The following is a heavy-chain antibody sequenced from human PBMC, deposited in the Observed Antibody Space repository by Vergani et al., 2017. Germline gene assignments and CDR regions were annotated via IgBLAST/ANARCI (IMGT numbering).Heavy chain of an antibody. D-gene: IGHD5-24*01. Sequence: QVQLVESGGGLVKPGGSLRLSCAASGFSFSDHYMTWIRQAPGKGLEWVSYISNSGNTIEYADSVKGRFSIARDNAKSSLFLQMDSLRAEDTAVYYCARDHRAYINYPGTFDIWGQGSMVTVSS. CDR3: ARDHRAYINYPGTFDI. J-gene: IGHJ3*02. CDR1: GFSFSDHY. V-gene: IGHV3-11*01. CDR2: ISNSGNTI.